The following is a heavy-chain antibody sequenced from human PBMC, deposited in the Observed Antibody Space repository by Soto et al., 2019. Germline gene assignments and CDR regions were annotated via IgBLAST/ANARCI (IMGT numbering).Heavy chain of an antibody. CDR2: IWHDGSNE. CDR3: AGINYDIFTGYFSDY. V-gene: IGHV3-33*01. J-gene: IGHJ4*02. D-gene: IGHD3-9*01. CDR1: GFTFSDYG. Sequence: QVQLVEYGGGVVQPGRSLRLSCAASGFTFSDYGMHWVRQAPGKGLEWVALIWHDGSNEYYADSVKGRFTISRDNSKNTLSLQMNSLRAEDTAVYYCAGINYDIFTGYFSDYWGQGTLVTVSS.